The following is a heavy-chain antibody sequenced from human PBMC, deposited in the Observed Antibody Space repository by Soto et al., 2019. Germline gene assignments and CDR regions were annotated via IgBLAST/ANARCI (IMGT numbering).Heavy chain of an antibody. CDR3: ARATYDFWSGSLYYYYYGMDV. V-gene: IGHV4-30-4*08. CDR1: GGSISSGGYY. J-gene: IGHJ6*02. D-gene: IGHD3-3*01. Sequence: TLSLTCTVSGGSISSGGYYWIWIRQHPGKGLDWIGYISYSGSTYYNPSLKSRVTISVDTSKNQFSLKLSSVTAADTAVYYCARATYDFWSGSLYYYYYGMDVWGQGTTVTVSS. CDR2: ISYSGST.